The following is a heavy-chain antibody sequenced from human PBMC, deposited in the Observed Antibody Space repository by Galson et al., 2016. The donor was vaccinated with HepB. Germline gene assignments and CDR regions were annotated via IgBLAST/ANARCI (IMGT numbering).Heavy chain of an antibody. CDR1: GYTFNTYG. CDR3: TRGSRCSAGTCYSPAFDP. CDR2: ISGTNGNT. Sequence: SVKVSCKASGYTFNTYGIGWVRQAPGQGFEWMGWISGTNGNTNYAQSLQGRVTMTRDISTNTAYLELRGLREDDTATYYCTRGSRCSAGTCYSPAFDPWGQGTLVTVSS. J-gene: IGHJ5*02. D-gene: IGHD2-15*01. V-gene: IGHV1-18*01.